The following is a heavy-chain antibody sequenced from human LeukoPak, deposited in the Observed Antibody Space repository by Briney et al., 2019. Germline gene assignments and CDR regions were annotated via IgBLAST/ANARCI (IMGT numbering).Heavy chain of an antibody. J-gene: IGHJ4*02. D-gene: IGHD3-9*01. Sequence: GESLRISCQGSGYSFTTYWIGWVRQMPGKGLEWMGIIYPGDSDARYSPSFEGQVTLSVGKSISTAYLQWSSLKASDTAVYYCARRGILRESLDYWGQGTLVTVSS. CDR3: ARRGILRESLDY. V-gene: IGHV5-51*01. CDR1: GYSFTTYW. CDR2: IYPGDSDA.